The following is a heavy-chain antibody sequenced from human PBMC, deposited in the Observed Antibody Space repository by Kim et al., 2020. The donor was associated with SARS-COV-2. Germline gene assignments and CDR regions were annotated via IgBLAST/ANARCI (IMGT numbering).Heavy chain of an antibody. V-gene: IGHV3-73*01. CDR2: IRDKSGSYAT. CDR1: GSIFSDSD. Sequence: GGSLRLSCVVSGSIFSDSDIHWVRQASGKGLEWLGRIRDKSGSYATAYDVSLNGRVTISRDDSKRMAFLQMNSLKTGDTAVYCCFSRYRKTWMDYWGQGTLVTVSS. J-gene: IGHJ4*02. CDR3: FSRYRKTWMDY. D-gene: IGHD5-12*01.